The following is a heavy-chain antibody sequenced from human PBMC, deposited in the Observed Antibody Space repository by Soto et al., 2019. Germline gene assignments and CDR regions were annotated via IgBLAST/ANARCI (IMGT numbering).Heavy chain of an antibody. CDR1: GGTFSSYA. J-gene: IGHJ4*02. V-gene: IGHV1-69*13. CDR3: ARGDAATKDIDY. CDR2: IIPIFGTA. D-gene: IGHD6-25*01. Sequence: SVKVSCKASGGTFSSYAISWVRQAPGQGLEWMGGIIPIFGTANYAQKFQGRVTITADESTSTAYMELSSLRSEDTAVYYCARGDAATKDIDYWGQGTLVTVSS.